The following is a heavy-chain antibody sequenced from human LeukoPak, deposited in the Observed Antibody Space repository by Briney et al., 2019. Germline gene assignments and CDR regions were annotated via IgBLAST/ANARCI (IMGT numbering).Heavy chain of an antibody. J-gene: IGHJ4*02. CDR2: IYHSGST. CDR3: ASTVLYYFDY. Sequence: PSETLSLTCTVSGGSISSGGYYWSWIRQPPGKGLEWIGYIYHSGSTYYNPSLKSRVTISVDRSKNQLSLKLSSVTAADTAFYYCASTVLYYFDYWGQGTLVTVSS. V-gene: IGHV4-30-2*01. CDR1: GGSISSGGYY. D-gene: IGHD6-6*01.